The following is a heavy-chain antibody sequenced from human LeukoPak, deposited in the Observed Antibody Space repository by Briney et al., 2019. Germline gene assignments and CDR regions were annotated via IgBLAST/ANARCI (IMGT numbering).Heavy chain of an antibody. V-gene: IGHV3-30*02. D-gene: IGHD3-10*01. Sequence: GGSLRLSCAASGFTFSGYGMHWVRQAPGKGLEWVAFIYYDGARSYYADSVKGRFTISRDNSRNTLYLQMNSLRPEDTAVYYCAKAIWVAATSSWFCLDYWGQGTLVTVSS. J-gene: IGHJ4*02. CDR2: IYYDGARS. CDR3: AKAIWVAATSSWFCLDY. CDR1: GFTFSGYG.